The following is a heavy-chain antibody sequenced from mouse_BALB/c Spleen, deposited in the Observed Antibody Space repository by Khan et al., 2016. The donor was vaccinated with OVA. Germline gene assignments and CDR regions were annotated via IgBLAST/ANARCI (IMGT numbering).Heavy chain of an antibody. V-gene: IGHV1-9*01. J-gene: IGHJ2*01. CDR2: ILPGSGSR. D-gene: IGHD1-1*01. CDR3: ARVNYGSRDYFDY. CDR1: GYTFSDYW. Sequence: VQLVESGAELMKPGASVKISCKATGYTFSDYWLEWVKQRPGHGLEWIGEILPGSGSRNYNEKFKGKATFTADISSKTTYMQLSSLTSEDYAVYYFARVNYGSRDYFDYWGQGTTLTVSS.